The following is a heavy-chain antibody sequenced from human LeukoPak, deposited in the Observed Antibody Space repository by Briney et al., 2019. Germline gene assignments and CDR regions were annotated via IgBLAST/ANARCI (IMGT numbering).Heavy chain of an antibody. D-gene: IGHD2/OR15-2a*01. CDR1: GASISDYY. J-gene: IGHJ6*03. Sequence: SETLSLTCTVSGASISDYYWSWIRQPPGQGLEWIGYIHYTGRSDYNPSLKSRVAISVDTSKQQFSLRLNSVTAADTAVYYCARLSPIVLVSTYYYHSMDVWAKGTTVTVSS. CDR3: ARLSPIVLVSTYYYHSMDV. CDR2: IHYTGRS. V-gene: IGHV4-59*01.